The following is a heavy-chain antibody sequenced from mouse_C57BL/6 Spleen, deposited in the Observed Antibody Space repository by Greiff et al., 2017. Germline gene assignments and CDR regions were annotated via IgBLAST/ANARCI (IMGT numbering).Heavy chain of an antibody. CDR3: ARERKLGRYAMDY. J-gene: IGHJ4*01. CDR2: INPNNGGT. D-gene: IGHD4-1*01. CDR1: GYTFTDYY. V-gene: IGHV1-26*01. Sequence: EVQLQQSGPELVKPGASVKISCKASGYTFTDYYMNWVKQSHGKSLEWIGDINPNNGGTSYNQKFKGKATLTVDKSSSTAYMELRSLTSEDAAVYYCARERKLGRYAMDYWGQGTSVTVSS.